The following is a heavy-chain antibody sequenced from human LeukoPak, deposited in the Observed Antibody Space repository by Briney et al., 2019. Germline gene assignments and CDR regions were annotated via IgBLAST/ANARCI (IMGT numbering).Heavy chain of an antibody. V-gene: IGHV3-23*01. Sequence: GGSLRLSCAASGFTFSSYAMNWVRQAPGKGLEWVSVIDGSGSRTYYADSVKGRFTISRDNAKNTLYLQMNSLRAEDTAVYYCASGDYYDSGESYWGQGTLVTVSS. CDR1: GFTFSSYA. J-gene: IGHJ4*02. CDR2: IDGSGSRT. CDR3: ASGDYYDSGESY. D-gene: IGHD3-22*01.